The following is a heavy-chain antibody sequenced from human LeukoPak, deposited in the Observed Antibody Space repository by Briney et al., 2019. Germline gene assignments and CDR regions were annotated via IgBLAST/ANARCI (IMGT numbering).Heavy chain of an antibody. CDR3: ASGRDIVVVPAASFDY. J-gene: IGHJ4*02. Sequence: HPGGSLRLSCAASGFTFSSYWMSWVRQAPGKGLEWVANIKQDGSEKYYVDSVKVRFTISRDNAKNSLYLQMNSLRAEDTAVYYCASGRDIVVVPAASFDYWGQGTLVTVSS. CDR1: GFTFSSYW. CDR2: IKQDGSEK. D-gene: IGHD2-2*01. V-gene: IGHV3-7*01.